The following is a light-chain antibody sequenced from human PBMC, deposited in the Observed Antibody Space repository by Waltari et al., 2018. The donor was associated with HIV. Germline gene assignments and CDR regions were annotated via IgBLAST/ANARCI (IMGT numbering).Light chain of an antibody. J-gene: IGKJ3*01. Sequence: AIRMTQSPSSFSASTGDRVTITCRASQGISSSLAWYKQKPGKAPKLLIYATSTLQSRVPSRFSGSGSGTDFTLTISYLQSEDFATYFCQQYYSYPFTFGPGTKVDIK. CDR2: ATS. CDR1: QGISSS. CDR3: QQYYSYPFT. V-gene: IGKV1-8*01.